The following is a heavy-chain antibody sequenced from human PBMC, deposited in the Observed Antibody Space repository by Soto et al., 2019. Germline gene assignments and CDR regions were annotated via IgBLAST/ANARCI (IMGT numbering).Heavy chain of an antibody. CDR3: ALSLTEPYSVFDY. Sequence: LRLSCAASGFTFSSYAMHWVRQAPGKGLEWVAVISYDGSNKYYADSVKGRFTISRDNSKNTLYLQMNSLRAEDTAVYYCALSLTEPYSVFDYWGQGTLVTVSS. D-gene: IGHD3-16*02. CDR1: GFTFSSYA. J-gene: IGHJ4*02. CDR2: ISYDGSNK. V-gene: IGHV3-30-3*01.